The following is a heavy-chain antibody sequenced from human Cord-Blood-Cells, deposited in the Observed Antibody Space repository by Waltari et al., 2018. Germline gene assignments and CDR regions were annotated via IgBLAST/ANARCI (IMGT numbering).Heavy chain of an antibody. Sequence: QVQLVQSGAEVKKPGASVKVSCKASGYTFTSYAMHWVRQAPGQRLEWMGWINAGNGNTKYSQKFQGRVTITRDTAASTAYMELSSLRSEDTAVYYCARDGGYYASSGYYYWGQGALVTVSS. CDR2: INAGNGNT. CDR1: GYTFTSYA. CDR3: ARDGGYYASSGYYY. V-gene: IGHV1-3*01. J-gene: IGHJ4*02. D-gene: IGHD3-22*01.